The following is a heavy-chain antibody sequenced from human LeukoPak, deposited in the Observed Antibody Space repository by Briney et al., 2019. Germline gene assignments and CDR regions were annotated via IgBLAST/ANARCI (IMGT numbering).Heavy chain of an antibody. J-gene: IGHJ3*02. V-gene: IGHV1-2*02. Sequence: GASVKVSCKASGYTFTGYYMHWVRQAPGQGLEWMGWINPNSGGTNYAQKFQGRVTMTRDTSISTAYMELSRLRSDDTAVYYCARVRFLEWVWAFDIWGQGTMVTVSS. CDR1: GYTFTGYY. CDR3: ARVRFLEWVWAFDI. D-gene: IGHD3-3*01. CDR2: INPNSGGT.